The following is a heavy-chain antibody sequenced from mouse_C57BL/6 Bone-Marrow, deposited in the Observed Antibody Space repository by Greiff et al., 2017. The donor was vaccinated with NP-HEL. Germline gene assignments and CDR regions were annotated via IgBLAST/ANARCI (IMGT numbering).Heavy chain of an antibody. CDR2: FHPYNDDT. Sequence: VHLVESGAELVKPGASVKMSCKASGYTFTTYPIEWMKQNHGKSLEWIGNFHPYNDDTKYNEKFKGKATLTVEKSSSTVYLELSRLTSDDSAVYYCARSPDYYGRPYWYFDVWGTGTTVTVSS. J-gene: IGHJ1*03. V-gene: IGHV1-47*01. CDR1: GYTFTTYP. CDR3: ARSPDYYGRPYWYFDV. D-gene: IGHD1-1*01.